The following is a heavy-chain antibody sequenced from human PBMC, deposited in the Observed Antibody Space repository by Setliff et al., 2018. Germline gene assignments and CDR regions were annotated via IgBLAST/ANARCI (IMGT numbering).Heavy chain of an antibody. CDR1: GDSFSGYF. D-gene: IGHD6-13*01. Sequence: SETLSLTCAVYGDSFSGYFWTWIRQPPGKGLEWIGDIDQGGSTNYNPSLKSRLTISVDTSKNQFSLSLSSVTAADTAVYYCAGGAFGSRWYVRPWFDPWGQGTLVTVSS. CDR3: AGGAFGSRWYVRPWFDP. CDR2: IDQGGST. J-gene: IGHJ5*02. V-gene: IGHV4-34*01.